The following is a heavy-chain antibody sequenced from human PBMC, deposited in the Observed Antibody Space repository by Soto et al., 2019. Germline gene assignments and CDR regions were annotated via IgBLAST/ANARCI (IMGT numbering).Heavy chain of an antibody. Sequence: GASVKVSCKASGGTFSSYAISWVRQAPGQGLEWMGGIIPIFGTANYAQKFQGRVTITADESTSTAYMELSSLRSEDTAVYYCARTATRPEGYFFDYWGQGTLVTVSS. CDR2: IIPIFGTA. D-gene: IGHD2-15*01. J-gene: IGHJ4*02. CDR3: ARTATRPEGYFFDY. CDR1: GGTFSSYA. V-gene: IGHV1-69*13.